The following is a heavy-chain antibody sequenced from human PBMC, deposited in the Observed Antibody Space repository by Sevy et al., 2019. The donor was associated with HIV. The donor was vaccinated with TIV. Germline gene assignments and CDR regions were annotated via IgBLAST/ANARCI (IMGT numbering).Heavy chain of an antibody. CDR1: GFSFSDYH. CDR3: VGRRYRVGHSWSYFFDF. V-gene: IGHV3-11*01. J-gene: IGHJ4*02. D-gene: IGHD5-18*01. CDR2: ITSSHGAK. Sequence: GGSLRLSCVTSGFSFSDYHMSWIRLAPGKGLEWISHITSSHGAKVYAESVRGRFDISRDNARKSVYLQMNRLQVEDTATYFCVGRRYRVGHSWSYFFDFWGQGTPVTVSS.